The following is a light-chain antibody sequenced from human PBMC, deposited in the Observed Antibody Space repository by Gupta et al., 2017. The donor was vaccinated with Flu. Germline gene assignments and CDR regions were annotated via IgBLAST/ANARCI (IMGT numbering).Light chain of an antibody. Sequence: EVVLPQSPATLSLSPGERATLSCRASQSVKGALAWYQQKPGQAPRLLVYDASNRAAGIPVKFSGSGSGTEFTLTISNLEPEDFAVYYCQQRNNWPLTFGRGTKVEIK. J-gene: IGKJ4*01. CDR3: QQRNNWPLT. V-gene: IGKV3-11*01. CDR1: QSVKGA. CDR2: DAS.